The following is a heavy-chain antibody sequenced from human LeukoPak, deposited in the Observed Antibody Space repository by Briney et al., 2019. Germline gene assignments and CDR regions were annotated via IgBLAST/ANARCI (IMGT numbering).Heavy chain of an antibody. Sequence: SETLSLTCTVSGGSISRSSYYWGWIRQPPGKGPDWIGSMYYSGNTYYHPPLKSRVTISVDTSKNQFSLKLSSVTAADTAVYYCARSFVGMPVPNYFDYWGQGTLVTVSS. CDR3: ARSFVGMPVPNYFDY. V-gene: IGHV4-39*07. J-gene: IGHJ4*02. D-gene: IGHD6-19*01. CDR1: GGSISRSSYY. CDR2: MYYSGNT.